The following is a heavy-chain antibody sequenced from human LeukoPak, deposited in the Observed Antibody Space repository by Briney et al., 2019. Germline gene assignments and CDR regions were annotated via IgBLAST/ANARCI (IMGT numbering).Heavy chain of an antibody. CDR1: GFTVSSNY. D-gene: IGHD2-2*01. Sequence: GGSLRLSCAASGFTVSSNYMSWVRQAPGKGLEWVSVIYSGGSTYYADSVKGRFTISRDNSKNTLYLQMNSLRAEDTAVYYCAKFRYCSSTSCYEDFQHWGQGTLVTVSS. J-gene: IGHJ1*01. CDR3: AKFRYCSSTSCYEDFQH. V-gene: IGHV3-66*01. CDR2: IYSGGST.